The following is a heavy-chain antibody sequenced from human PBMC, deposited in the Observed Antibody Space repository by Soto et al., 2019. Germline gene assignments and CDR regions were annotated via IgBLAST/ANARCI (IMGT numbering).Heavy chain of an antibody. CDR3: AKGGRIAVAGQIDY. V-gene: IGHV3-9*01. J-gene: IGHJ4*02. CDR2: ISWNSGSI. D-gene: IGHD6-19*01. Sequence: GGSLRLSCAASGFTFDDYAMHWVRQAPGKGLEWVSGISWNSGSIGYADSVKGRFTISRDNAKNSLYLQMNSLRAEDTALYYCAKGGRIAVAGQIDYWGQGTLVTVSS. CDR1: GFTFDDYA.